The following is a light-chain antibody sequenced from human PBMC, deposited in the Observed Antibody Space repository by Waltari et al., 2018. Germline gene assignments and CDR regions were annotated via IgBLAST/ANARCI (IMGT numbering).Light chain of an antibody. J-gene: IGKJ4*01. CDR2: DAS. CDR3: QQRNTWPLT. CDR1: HTVHNY. V-gene: IGKV3-11*01. Sequence: VLTQSPATLSLSPGERATLSCRASHTVHNYLAWYQQKPGQPPRLLIYDASTRATGIPARFSGSGSETDFTLTISSLEPEDFAVYYCQQRNTWPLTFGGGTTVEI.